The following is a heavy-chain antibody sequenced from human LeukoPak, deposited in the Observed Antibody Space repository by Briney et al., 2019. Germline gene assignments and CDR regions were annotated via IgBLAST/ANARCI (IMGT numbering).Heavy chain of an antibody. CDR1: GFTFSSYS. CDR2: ISSSSSYI. D-gene: IGHD6-19*01. V-gene: IGHV3-21*01. Sequence: GSLRLSCAASGFTFSSYSMNWVRQAPGKGLEWVSSISSSSSYIYYADSVKGRFTISRDNAKNSLYLQMNSLRAEDTAVYYCARGDSSGWYSDYWGQGTLVTVSS. J-gene: IGHJ4*02. CDR3: ARGDSSGWYSDY.